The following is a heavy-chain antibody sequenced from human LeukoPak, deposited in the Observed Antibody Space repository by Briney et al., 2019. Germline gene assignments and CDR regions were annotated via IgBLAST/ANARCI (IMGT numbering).Heavy chain of an antibody. J-gene: IGHJ5*02. CDR3: VYGGSYYVA. CDR2: IKEDGSEK. Sequence: VGSLRLSCAASGFSFTRYWMTWVRQAPGTGLELVANIKEDGSEKYYVDSVKGRFTISRDNAKNSLYLQMNSLRAEDTAVYYCVYGGSYYVAWGQGTLVTVSS. D-gene: IGHD1-26*01. V-gene: IGHV3-7*01. CDR1: GFSFTRYW.